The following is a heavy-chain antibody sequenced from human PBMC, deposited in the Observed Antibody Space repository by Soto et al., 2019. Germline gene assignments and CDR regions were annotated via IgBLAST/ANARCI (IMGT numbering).Heavy chain of an antibody. V-gene: IGHV4-59*02. Sequence: QVTLQESGPGLVRPSETLSLTCAVSGGSVTNYYWSWIRQPPGKRLERIGYISNTGDTNYNPSLERRVTISVDTSKGQFSLKVTSVTAADTAVDYCARTDGDCGHFDYWGQGTLVTVSS. CDR1: GGSVTNYY. J-gene: IGHJ4*02. D-gene: IGHD2-21*02. CDR3: ARTDGDCGHFDY. CDR2: ISNTGDT.